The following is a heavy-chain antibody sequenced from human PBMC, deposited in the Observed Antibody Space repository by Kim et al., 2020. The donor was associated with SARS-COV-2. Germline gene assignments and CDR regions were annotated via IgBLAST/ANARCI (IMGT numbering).Heavy chain of an antibody. CDR1: GFTFSTYS. J-gene: IGHJ6*02. CDR2: ISSSSSYI. D-gene: IGHD6-25*01. Sequence: GGSLRLSCLASGFTFSTYSMNWVRQAPGKGLEWVSCISSSSSYIYSAYSEKGRFTITSNNAKNSLYLQMNSLSAEDTAGYYCARVQVGSSGWYGMDVWGRGTTVTVSS. V-gene: IGHV3-21*01. CDR3: ARVQVGSSGWYGMDV.